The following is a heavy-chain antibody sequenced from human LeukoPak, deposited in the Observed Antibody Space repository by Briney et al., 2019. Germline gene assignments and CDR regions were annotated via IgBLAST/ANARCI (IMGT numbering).Heavy chain of an antibody. CDR2: ISGSGGRT. Sequence: SGGSLRLSCAAPGFTFSSSDMSWVRQAPGKGLEWVSGISGSGGRTYYTDSVKGRFTISRDNSKNTLYLQMNSLRAEDTAIYYCAKDSTSWAYWGQGTLVTVSS. V-gene: IGHV3-23*01. CDR3: AKDSTSWAY. CDR1: GFTFSSSD. J-gene: IGHJ4*02. D-gene: IGHD6-13*01.